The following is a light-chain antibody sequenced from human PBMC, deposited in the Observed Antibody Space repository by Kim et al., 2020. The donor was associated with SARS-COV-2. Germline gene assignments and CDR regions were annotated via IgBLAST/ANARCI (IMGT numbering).Light chain of an antibody. CDR1: QSVTTNY. CDR3: QQYGDSPPLT. V-gene: IGKV3-20*01. CDR2: GAS. Sequence: EVVLTQSPGTLSLSPGERATLSCRASQSVTTNYLGWYQQKPGQAPRLLIYGASTRATGIPDRFSGSGPGTDFTLTIIGLEPEDSAVYYCQQYGDSPPLTFGGGTKVDIK. J-gene: IGKJ4*01.